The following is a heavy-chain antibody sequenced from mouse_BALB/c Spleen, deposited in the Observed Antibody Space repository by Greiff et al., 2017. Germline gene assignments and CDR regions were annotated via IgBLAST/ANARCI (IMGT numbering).Heavy chain of an antibody. CDR3: ARWGLITTVVAYYAMDY. D-gene: IGHD1-1*01. CDR2: ISYSGST. V-gene: IGHV3-2*02. Sequence: DVQLQESGPGLVKPSQSLSLTCTVTGYSITSDYAWNWIRQFPGNKLEWMGYISYSGSTSYNPSLKSRISITRDTSKNQFFLQLNSVTTEDTATYYCARWGLITTVVAYYAMDYWGQGTSVTVSS. J-gene: IGHJ4*01. CDR1: GYSITSDYA.